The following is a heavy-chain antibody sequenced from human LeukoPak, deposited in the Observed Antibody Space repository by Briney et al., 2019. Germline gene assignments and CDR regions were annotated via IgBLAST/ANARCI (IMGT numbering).Heavy chain of an antibody. D-gene: IGHD4-11*01. Sequence: ASETLSLTCAVYGGSFSGYYWSWIRQPPGKGLEWIGEINHSGSTNYNPSLKSRVTISVDTSKNQFSLKLSSVTAADTAVYYCARTGYSNYLDYWGQGTLVTVSS. CDR3: ARTGYSNYLDY. V-gene: IGHV4-34*01. CDR2: INHSGST. J-gene: IGHJ4*02. CDR1: GGSFSGYY.